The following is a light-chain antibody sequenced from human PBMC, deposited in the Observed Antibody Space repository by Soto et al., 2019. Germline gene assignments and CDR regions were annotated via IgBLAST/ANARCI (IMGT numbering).Light chain of an antibody. J-gene: IGLJ2*01. CDR1: SSDVGGYNY. V-gene: IGLV2-14*01. CDR3: YSYTRSSTLV. CDR2: EVS. Sequence: QSVLTQPASVSGSPGQTVTISCTGTSSDVGGYNYVSWYQQHPGKAPKLLIYEVSNRPSGVSTRFSGSKSGNTASLTISGLQGEDEADYYCYSYTRSSTLVFGGGTKVTVL.